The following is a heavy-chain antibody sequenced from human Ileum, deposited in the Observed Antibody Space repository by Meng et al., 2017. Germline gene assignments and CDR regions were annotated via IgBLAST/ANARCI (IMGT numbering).Heavy chain of an antibody. CDR1: GYSFTSYW. CDR3: ARHQYYYDSSGYYPHDAFDI. V-gene: IGHV5-51*01. J-gene: IGHJ3*02. CDR2: IYPGDSDT. Sequence: GESLKISCKGSGYSFTSYWIGWVRQTPGKGLEWMGIIYPGDSDTSYSPSFQGQVTISADKSISTAYLQWSSLKAADTAMYYCARHQYYYDSSGYYPHDAFDIWGQGTMVTVSS. D-gene: IGHD3-22*01.